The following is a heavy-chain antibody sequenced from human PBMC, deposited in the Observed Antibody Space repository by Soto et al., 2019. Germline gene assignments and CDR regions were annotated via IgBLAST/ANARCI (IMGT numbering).Heavy chain of an antibody. CDR3: AKVAIRDYYDSSGSHWYFDL. J-gene: IGHJ2*01. V-gene: IGHV3-23*01. CDR1: GFTFSSYA. CDR2: ISGSGGST. Sequence: EVQLLESGGGLVQPGGSLRLSCAASGFTFSSYAMSWVRQAPGKGLEWVSAISGSGGSTYYADSVKGRFIISRDNSKNTLYLQMNSLRAEDTAVYYCAKVAIRDYYDSSGSHWYFDLWGRGTLVTVSS. D-gene: IGHD3-22*01.